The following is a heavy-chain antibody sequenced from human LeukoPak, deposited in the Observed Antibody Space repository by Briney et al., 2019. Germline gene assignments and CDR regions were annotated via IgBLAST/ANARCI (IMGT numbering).Heavy chain of an antibody. V-gene: IGHV3-53*01. Sequence: GGSLRLSCAASGFTFSNYPMHWVRQAPGKGLEWVSLISSEGFTYYADSVKGRFTISRDNSKNTLYLQMNSLRAEDTAFYYCAREADCSSTSCSGAFDIWGQGTMVTVSS. CDR3: AREADCSSTSCSGAFDI. CDR2: ISSEGFT. J-gene: IGHJ3*02. D-gene: IGHD2-2*01. CDR1: GFTFSNYP.